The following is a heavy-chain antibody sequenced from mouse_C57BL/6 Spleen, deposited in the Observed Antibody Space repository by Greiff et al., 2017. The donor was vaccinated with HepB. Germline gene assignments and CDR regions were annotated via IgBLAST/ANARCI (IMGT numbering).Heavy chain of an antibody. V-gene: IGHV3-6*01. CDR1: GYSITSGYY. D-gene: IGHD2-4*01. Sequence: EVKVEESGPGLVKPSQSLSLTCSVTGYSITSGYYWNWIRQFPGNKLEWMGYISYDGSNNYNPSLKNRISITRDTSKNQFFLKLNSVTTEDTATYYCARVGYDYRFAYWGQGTLVTVSA. J-gene: IGHJ3*01. CDR2: ISYDGSN. CDR3: ARVGYDYRFAY.